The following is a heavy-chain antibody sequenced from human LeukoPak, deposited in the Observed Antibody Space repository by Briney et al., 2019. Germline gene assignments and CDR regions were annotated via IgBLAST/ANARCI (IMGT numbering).Heavy chain of an antibody. CDR1: GFTFSNYA. CDR3: ARGVVPAVN. D-gene: IGHD2-2*01. J-gene: IGHJ4*02. V-gene: IGHV3-64*01. Sequence: GGSLRLSCAASGFTFSNYAMHWVRQAPGKGLEYVSAISSNGGSTYYANSVKGRFTISRDNSKNTLYLQMGSLRAEDMAVYYCARGVVPAVNWGQGTLVTVSS. CDR2: ISSNGGST.